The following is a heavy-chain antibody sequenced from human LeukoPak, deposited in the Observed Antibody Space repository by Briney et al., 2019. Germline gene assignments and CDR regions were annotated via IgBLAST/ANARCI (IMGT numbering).Heavy chain of an antibody. D-gene: IGHD6-13*01. CDR3: ARKGQGSNWAAEYFQN. Sequence: PGGSLRLSCAASGFSFSSYAMSWVRQAPGKGLEWVSGISGSSGSTYYADSVKGRFTISRDNSKNTLYLQMNSLRAEDTAVYYCARKGQGSNWAAEYFQNWGQGTLVTVSS. CDR2: ISGSSGST. V-gene: IGHV3-23*01. CDR1: GFSFSSYA. J-gene: IGHJ1*01.